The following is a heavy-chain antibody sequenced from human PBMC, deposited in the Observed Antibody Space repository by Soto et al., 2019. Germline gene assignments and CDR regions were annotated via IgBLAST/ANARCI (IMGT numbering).Heavy chain of an antibody. CDR3: AKDGYGSGSYYSPYYFDD. V-gene: IGHV3-23*01. J-gene: IGHJ4*02. D-gene: IGHD3-10*01. Sequence: GGSRRLPWAASGLTSCRCAMSWIRLAPGNGLEWVSAISGSGGSTYYADSVKGRFTIARDNSKITLYLQMNSLRAEDTAVYYCAKDGYGSGSYYSPYYFDDWGQGTLVTVSS. CDR2: ISGSGGST. CDR1: GLTSCRCA.